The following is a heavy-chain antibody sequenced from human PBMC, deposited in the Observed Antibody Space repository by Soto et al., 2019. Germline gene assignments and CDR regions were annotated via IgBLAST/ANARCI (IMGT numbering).Heavy chain of an antibody. J-gene: IGHJ4*02. V-gene: IGHV3-48*01. D-gene: IGHD4-17*01. CDR2: INRDSNT. CDR3: VNGDYY. Sequence: GGSLRLSCAASGFTFSNHVMNWVRQAPGRGLEWVSSINRDSNTFYADSVKGRFTISRDNAKDSLYLQMNSLRADDTAVYYCVNGDYYVGQGT. CDR1: GFTFSNHV.